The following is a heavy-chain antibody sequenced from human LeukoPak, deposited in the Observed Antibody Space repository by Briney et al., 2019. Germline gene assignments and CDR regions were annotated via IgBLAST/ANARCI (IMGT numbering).Heavy chain of an antibody. V-gene: IGHV3-74*03. J-gene: IGHJ3*02. Sequence: GGSLRLSCAASGFKFSNYWMHWVRQAPGNGLVWVSHINTDGSNTKYADSVKGRFTVSRDNAKNTLYLQVNSLRAEDTAVYYCARDGGNWHDAFDIWGQGTMVTVSS. CDR1: GFKFSNYW. CDR3: ARDGGNWHDAFDI. CDR2: INTDGSNT. D-gene: IGHD3-16*01.